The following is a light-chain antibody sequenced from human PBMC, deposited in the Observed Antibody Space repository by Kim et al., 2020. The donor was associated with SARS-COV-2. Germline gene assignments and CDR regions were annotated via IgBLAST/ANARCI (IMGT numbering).Light chain of an antibody. CDR2: DAS. Sequence: EIVLTQSPATLSLSPGERATLSCRASQSVSSSLGWYQQKPGQAPRLLIYDASNRATGIPARFSGSGSGTDFTLTISSLEPEDFAVYYCQQRSNWPWTFGQGTKLEIK. CDR3: QQRSNWPWT. V-gene: IGKV3-11*01. CDR1: QSVSSS. J-gene: IGKJ2*01.